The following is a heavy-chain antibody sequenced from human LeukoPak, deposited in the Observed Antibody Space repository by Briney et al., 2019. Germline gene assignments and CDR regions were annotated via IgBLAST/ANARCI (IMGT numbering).Heavy chain of an antibody. V-gene: IGHV4-30-2*01. CDR1: GFTFSSYA. CDR2: IYHSGST. D-gene: IGHD6-6*01. J-gene: IGHJ5*02. CDR3: ARDRSSRDSSSPS. Sequence: LRLSCAASGFTFSSYAMSWIRQPPGKGLEWIGYIYHSGSTYYNPSLKSRVTISVDRSKNQFSLKLSSVTAADTAVYYCARDRSSRDSSSPSWGQGTLVTVSS.